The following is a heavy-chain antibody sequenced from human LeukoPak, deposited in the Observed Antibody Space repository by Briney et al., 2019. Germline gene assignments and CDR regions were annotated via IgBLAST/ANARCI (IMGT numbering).Heavy chain of an antibody. V-gene: IGHV3-64*01. CDR2: ISSNGGST. CDR1: GFTFSSYV. CDR3: SHEYSSSFAD. D-gene: IGHD6-6*01. Sequence: GGSLRLSCAASGFTFSSYVMHWVRQAPGKGLEYVSVISSNGGSTYYANSVKGRFTISRDSSKNTLYLQLNSLKTEDTAVYYCSHEYSSSFADWGQGTLVTVSS. J-gene: IGHJ4*02.